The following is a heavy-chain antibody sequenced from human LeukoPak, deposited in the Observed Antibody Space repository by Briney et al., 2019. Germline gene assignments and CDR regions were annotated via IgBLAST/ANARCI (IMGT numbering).Heavy chain of an antibody. V-gene: IGHV4-39*01. J-gene: IGHJ4*02. CDR1: GGSISSGIYY. CDR2: IYYSGST. Sequence: SETLSLTCAVSGGSISSGIYYWGWIRQPPGKGLEWIGSIYYSGSTYYNPSLKSRVTISVDTSKNQFSLKLSSVTAADTAVYYCARHTRPDYDFWSGFYFDYWGQGTLVTVSS. CDR3: ARHTRPDYDFWSGFYFDY. D-gene: IGHD3-3*01.